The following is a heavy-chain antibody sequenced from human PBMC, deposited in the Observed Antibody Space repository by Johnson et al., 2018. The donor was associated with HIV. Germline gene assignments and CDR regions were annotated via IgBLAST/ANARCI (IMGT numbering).Heavy chain of an antibody. CDR1: GFTFSSYA. J-gene: IGHJ3*02. Sequence: QVQLVESGGGVVQPGGSLRLSCAASGFTFSSYAMHWVRQAPGKGLEWVAVISYDGSNKYYADSVKGRFTISRDNSKNTLYLQMNSLRAEDTAVYYCARDKRRWELLRDAFDIWGQGTMVTVSS. D-gene: IGHD1-26*01. CDR3: ARDKRRWELLRDAFDI. V-gene: IGHV3-30*04. CDR2: ISYDGSNK.